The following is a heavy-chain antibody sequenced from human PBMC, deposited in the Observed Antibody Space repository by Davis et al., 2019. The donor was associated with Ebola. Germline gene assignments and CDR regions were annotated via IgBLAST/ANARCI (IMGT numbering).Heavy chain of an antibody. V-gene: IGHV4-59*01. D-gene: IGHD1-14*01. CDR3: ARTGGDWYFDL. CDR1: GGSTSPYY. J-gene: IGHJ2*01. Sequence: SESLTLSCTVSGGSTSPYYCPLIRQSPGQDLEWIGYFYYSGSTNYNPSLKSRITMSVDTSKNQFSLKLSCVTAADTAVYYCARTGGDWYFDLWGRGTLVTFSS. CDR2: FYYSGST.